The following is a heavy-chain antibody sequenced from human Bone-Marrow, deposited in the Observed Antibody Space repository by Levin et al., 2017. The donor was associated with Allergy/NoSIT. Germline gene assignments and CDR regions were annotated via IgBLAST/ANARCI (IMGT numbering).Heavy chain of an antibody. J-gene: IGHJ3*02. CDR3: ASTNFGYFDWSNAFDS. CDR2: IYYSGST. V-gene: IGHV4-59*01. CDR1: GGSISSYY. D-gene: IGHD3-9*01. Sequence: SETLSLTCTVSGGSISSYYWSWIRQPPGKGLEWIGYIYYSGSTNYNPSLKSRVTISVDTSKNQFSLKLSSVTAADTAVYYCASTNFGYFDWSNAFDSWGQGTMVTVSS.